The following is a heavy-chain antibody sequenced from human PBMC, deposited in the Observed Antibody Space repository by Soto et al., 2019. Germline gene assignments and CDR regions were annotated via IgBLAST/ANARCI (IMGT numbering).Heavy chain of an antibody. CDR3: ARRFGSGKYYFDY. CDR2: INHSGST. D-gene: IGHD3-10*01. J-gene: IGHJ4*02. CDR1: GGSFSGHY. Sequence: PETLSLNCAVYGGSFSGHYCSWIRQSPGKGLEWIGEINHSGSTNYNPSLKSRVTMSEDSSKNQFSLKVTSVTAADTAVYYCARRFGSGKYYFDYWGQGTLVTVSS. V-gene: IGHV4-34*01.